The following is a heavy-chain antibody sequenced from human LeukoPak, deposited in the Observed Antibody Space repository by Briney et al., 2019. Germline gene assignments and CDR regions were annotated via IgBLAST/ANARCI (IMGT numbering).Heavy chain of an antibody. D-gene: IGHD6-6*01. J-gene: IGHJ1*01. CDR2: IYHSGST. CDR3: ARGGAARPHFQN. CDR1: GGPISTYY. Sequence: SETLSLTCTVSGGPISTYYWNWIRQPPGKGLEWIGYIYHSGSTNYNPSLQSRVTISVDTSKNQFSLNLNSVTAADTAVYYCARGGAARPHFQNWGQGTLVTVSS. V-gene: IGHV4-59*01.